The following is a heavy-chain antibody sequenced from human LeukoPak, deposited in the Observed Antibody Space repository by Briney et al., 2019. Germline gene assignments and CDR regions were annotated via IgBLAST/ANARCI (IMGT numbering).Heavy chain of an antibody. Sequence: TGGSLRLSCAASGFTFSTYAMSWVRQAPGKGLEWVSAISGTGTSTYYADSVKGRFTISRDNSKNTLYLQMNSLRAEDTAVYYCAKGSDSSGYYYVLCFDYWGQGTLVTVSS. D-gene: IGHD3-22*01. CDR2: ISGTGTST. CDR3: AKGSDSSGYYYVLCFDY. V-gene: IGHV3-23*01. CDR1: GFTFSTYA. J-gene: IGHJ4*02.